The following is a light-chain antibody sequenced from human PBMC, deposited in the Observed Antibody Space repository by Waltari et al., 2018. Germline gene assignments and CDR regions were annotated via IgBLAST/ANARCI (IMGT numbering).Light chain of an antibody. CDR2: LGS. Sequence: DIVMTQSPLSLPVTPGEPASISCSSSQSLLHSNGYNYLDWYLQKPGQSPQLLIYLGSNRASGVPDRFSGSGSGTDFTLKISRVEAEDVGVYYCMQALQTPPWTFGQGTKVEIK. V-gene: IGKV2-28*01. CDR1: QSLLHSNGYNY. CDR3: MQALQTPPWT. J-gene: IGKJ1*01.